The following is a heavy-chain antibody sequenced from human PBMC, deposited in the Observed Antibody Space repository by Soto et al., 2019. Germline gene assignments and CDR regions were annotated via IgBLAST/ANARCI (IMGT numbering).Heavy chain of an antibody. CDR3: ARFGLLGYCSSTSCWGDTYWFDP. CDR2: INHSGST. D-gene: IGHD2-2*01. CDR1: GGSFSGYY. J-gene: IGHJ5*02. Sequence: SETLSLTCAVYGGSFSGYYWSWIRQPPGKGLEWIGEINHSGSTNYNPSLKSRVTISVDTSKNQFSLKLSSVTAADTAVYYCARFGLLGYCSSTSCWGDTYWFDPWGQGTLVTVSS. V-gene: IGHV4-34*01.